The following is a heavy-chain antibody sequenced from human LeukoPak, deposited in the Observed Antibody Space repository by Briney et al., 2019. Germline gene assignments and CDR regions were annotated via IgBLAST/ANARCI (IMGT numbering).Heavy chain of an antibody. CDR2: IYTSGST. D-gene: IGHD2-2*01. V-gene: IGHV4-4*07. Sequence: PSETLSLTCTVSGGSISSYYWSWIRQPAGKGLEWIGRIYTSGSTNYNPSLKSRVTMSVDTSKNQFSLKLSSVTAADTAVYYCARVECSSTSCYADYWGQGTLVTVSS. CDR3: ARVECSSTSCYADY. J-gene: IGHJ4*02. CDR1: GGSISSYY.